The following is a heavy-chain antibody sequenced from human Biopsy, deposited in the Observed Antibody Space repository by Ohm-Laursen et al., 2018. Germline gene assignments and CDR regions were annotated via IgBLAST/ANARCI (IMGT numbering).Heavy chain of an antibody. CDR2: IYITGET. V-gene: IGHV4-4*07. CDR1: GGSLNFYY. Sequence: GTLSFTCTVSGGSLNFYYWSWIRQPAGQGLEWIGRIYITGETDYNPSLKSRVTMSVDSSKKQFSLKLKSVTAADTAIYYCAQAPPLIRGVVESWFDPWGQGILVTVSS. D-gene: IGHD3-10*01. J-gene: IGHJ5*02. CDR3: AQAPPLIRGVVESWFDP.